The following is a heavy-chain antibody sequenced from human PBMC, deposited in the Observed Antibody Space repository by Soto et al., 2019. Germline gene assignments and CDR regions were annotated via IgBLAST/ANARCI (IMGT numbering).Heavy chain of an antibody. D-gene: IGHD4-17*01. CDR1: GGSISSGGYY. CDR2: IYYSGST. CDR3: ARDSGSYAVTTHYYYGMDV. Sequence: SETLSLTCTVSGGSISSGGYYWSWIRQHPGKGLEWIGYIYYSGSTYYNPSLKSRVTISVDTSKNQFSLKLSSVTAADTAVYYCARDSGSYAVTTHYYYGMDVWGQGTTVTVSS. J-gene: IGHJ6*02. V-gene: IGHV4-31*03.